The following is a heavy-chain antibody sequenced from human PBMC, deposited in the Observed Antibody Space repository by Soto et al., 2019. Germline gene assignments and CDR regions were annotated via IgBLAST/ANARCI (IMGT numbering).Heavy chain of an antibody. Sequence: GESLKISCKGSGDTFTSHWIAWVRQMPGKGLELMGLIYPADSDTRYSPSFEGQVTISVDKSTSTAYLQWSSLRASDTAMYYCVRPPAKYLSKFRCAFDIGDQETKETVSS. V-gene: IGHV5-51*01. CDR3: VRPPAKYLSKFRCAFDI. J-gene: IGHJ3*02. CDR1: GDTFTSHW. CDR2: IYPADSDT. D-gene: IGHD2-2*01.